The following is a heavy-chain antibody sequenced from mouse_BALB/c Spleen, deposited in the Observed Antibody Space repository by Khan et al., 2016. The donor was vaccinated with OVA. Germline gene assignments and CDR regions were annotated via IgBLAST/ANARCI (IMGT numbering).Heavy chain of an antibody. Sequence: EVQLQESGPGLVKPSQSLSLTCTVTGYSITSDYAWNWIRQFPGNKLEWMGYITYNGSTSYNPPLKSRISISRDTSKNQFFLQLNSVTTEDTATYFCERRSVWGAGTTVTVSS. J-gene: IGHJ1*01. CDR1: GYSITSDYA. V-gene: IGHV3-2*02. CDR2: ITYNGST. CDR3: ERRSV.